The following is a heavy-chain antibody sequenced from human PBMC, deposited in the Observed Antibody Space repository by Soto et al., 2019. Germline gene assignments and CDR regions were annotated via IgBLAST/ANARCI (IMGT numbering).Heavy chain of an antibody. J-gene: IGHJ6*02. V-gene: IGHV4-39*01. D-gene: IGHD2-2*01. CDR2: IYYSGST. CDR3: ARQHIVVVQAAMDYYGMDV. CDR1: GGSISSSSYY. Sequence: SETLSLTCTVSGGSISSSSYYWGWIRQPPGKGLEWIGSIYYSGSTYYNPSLKSRVTISVDTSKNQFSLKLSSVTAADTAVYYCARQHIVVVQAAMDYYGMDVWGQGTTVTVSS.